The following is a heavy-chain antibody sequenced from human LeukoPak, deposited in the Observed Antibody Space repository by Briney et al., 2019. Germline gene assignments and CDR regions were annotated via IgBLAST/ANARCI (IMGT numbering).Heavy chain of an antibody. CDR2: IYPGDSDT. Sequence: GESLKISCKGSGYSFTSYWIGWVRQMPGKGLEWMGIIYPGDSDTRYSPSFQGQVTISADKSISTAYLQWSSLKASDTAMYYCARSAGDCGDGACYSYNWFDPWGQGTLVVVSS. CDR3: ARSAGDCGDGACYSYNWFDP. D-gene: IGHD2-15*01. V-gene: IGHV5-51*01. CDR1: GYSFTSYW. J-gene: IGHJ5*02.